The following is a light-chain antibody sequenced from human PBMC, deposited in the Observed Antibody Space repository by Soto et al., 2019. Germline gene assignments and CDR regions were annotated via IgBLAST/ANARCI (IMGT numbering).Light chain of an antibody. CDR3: QQSFSTLGS. Sequence: DIPMTQSPSSLSASVGDRVTITCRTSQSIAKFLNWYQQKPGKAPKLLIYAASTLQRGVPSRFSGRGSGTDFSLTISRLQPEDFATYYCQQSFSTLGSFGQGTRLEIK. V-gene: IGKV1-39*01. CDR2: AAS. CDR1: QSIAKF. J-gene: IGKJ2*01.